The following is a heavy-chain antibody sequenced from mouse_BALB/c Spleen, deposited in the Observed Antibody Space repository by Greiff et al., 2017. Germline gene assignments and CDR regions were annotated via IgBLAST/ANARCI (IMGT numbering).Heavy chain of an antibody. J-gene: IGHJ1*01. CDR2: INPDSSTI. CDR3: ASPGYYGYGWYFDV. Sequence: DVKLQESGGGLVQPGGSLKLSCAASGFDFSRYWMSWVRQAPGKGLEWIGEINPDSSTINYTPSLKDKFIISRDNAKNTLYLQMSKVRSEDTALYNCASPGYYGYGWYFDVWGAGTTVTVSS. D-gene: IGHD2-2*01. CDR1: GFDFSRYW. V-gene: IGHV4-1*02.